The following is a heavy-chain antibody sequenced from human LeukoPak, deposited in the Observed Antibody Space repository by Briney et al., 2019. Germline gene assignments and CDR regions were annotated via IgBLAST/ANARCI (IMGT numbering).Heavy chain of an antibody. V-gene: IGHV3-49*03. D-gene: IGHD3-22*01. CDR3: TRGDGHYYDSSGYYYGYFDY. Sequence: GGSLRLSCTASGFTFGDYAMSWFRQAPGKGLEWVGFIRSKAYGGTTEYAASVKGRFTISRDDSKSIAYLQMNSLKTEDTAVYYCTRGDGHYYDSSGYYYGYFDYWGQGTLVTVSS. J-gene: IGHJ4*02. CDR2: IRSKAYGGTT. CDR1: GFTFGDYA.